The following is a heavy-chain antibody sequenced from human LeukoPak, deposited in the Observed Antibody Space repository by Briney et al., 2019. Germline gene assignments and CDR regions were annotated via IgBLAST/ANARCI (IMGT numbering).Heavy chain of an antibody. V-gene: IGHV1-2*06. J-gene: IGHJ6*02. CDR3: ARGGYDFVYDYYGMDV. Sequence: ASVKVSCKASGYTFTGYYMHWVRQAPGQGLEWMGRFNPNSGGTNYAQKFQGRVTMSRDTSISTAYMELSRLRSNDTAVYYCARGGYDFVYDYYGMDVWGQGTTVTVSS. CDR1: GYTFTGYY. D-gene: IGHD3-3*01. CDR2: FNPNSGGT.